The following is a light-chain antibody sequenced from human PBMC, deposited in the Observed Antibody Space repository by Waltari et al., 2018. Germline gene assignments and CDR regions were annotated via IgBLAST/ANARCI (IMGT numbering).Light chain of an antibody. CDR2: HGS. CDR1: SSDVGTSNY. Sequence: QSALTQPASVYGSPGQSITISCTGPSSDVGTSNYVSCYQQHQGKAPTLMIFHGSIRPSCVSNRFSGAKSGNTASLTSSGLQAEDEAEYYCSSYISSSTLELFGGGTSLTVL. CDR3: SSYISSSTLEL. J-gene: IGLJ2*01. V-gene: IGLV2-14*03.